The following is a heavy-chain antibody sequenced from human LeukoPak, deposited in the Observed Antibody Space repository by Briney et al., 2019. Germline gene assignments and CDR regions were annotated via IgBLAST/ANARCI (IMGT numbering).Heavy chain of an antibody. D-gene: IGHD6-25*01. J-gene: IGHJ4*02. CDR2: ISGSGGST. Sequence: GGSLRLSCAASGFTFSSYGMSWVRQAPGKGLEWVSAISGSGGSTYYADSVKGRFTISRDNSKNTLYLQMNSLRAEDTAVYYCAKDTPYSIGEDYFDYWGQGTLVTVSS. CDR1: GFTFSSYG. CDR3: AKDTPYSIGEDYFDY. V-gene: IGHV3-23*01.